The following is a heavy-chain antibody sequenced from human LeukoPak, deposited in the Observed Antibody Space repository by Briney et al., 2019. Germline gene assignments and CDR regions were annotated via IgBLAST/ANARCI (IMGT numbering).Heavy chain of an antibody. Sequence: SVKVSCKASDYTFITYGLSWVRQAPGQGLEWMGGIIPIFGTANYAQKFQGRVTITADESTSTAYMELSSLRSEDTAVYYCARDGYSSSWYDYWGQGTLVTVSS. V-gene: IGHV1-69*13. CDR2: IIPIFGTA. CDR1: DYTFITYG. CDR3: ARDGYSSSWYDY. D-gene: IGHD6-13*01. J-gene: IGHJ4*02.